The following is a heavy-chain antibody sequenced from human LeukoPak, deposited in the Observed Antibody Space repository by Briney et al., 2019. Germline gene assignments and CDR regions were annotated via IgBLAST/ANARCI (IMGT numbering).Heavy chain of an antibody. J-gene: IGHJ6*03. D-gene: IGHD6-13*01. V-gene: IGHV3-21*01. CDR3: AKVDRGDYSSSPVPYYNYYMNV. CDR2: ISSSSSLI. Sequence: PGGSLRLSCAASGFTFSYYSMNWVRQAPGRGLEWVSCISSSSSLIFYSYSVSGRFTISRDNAKNLLYLHMNSLRVEDTAVYYCAKVDRGDYSSSPVPYYNYYMNVWGKGTTVTVSS. CDR1: GFTFSYYS.